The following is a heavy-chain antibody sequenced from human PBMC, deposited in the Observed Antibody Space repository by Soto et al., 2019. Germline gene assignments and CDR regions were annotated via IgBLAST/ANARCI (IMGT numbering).Heavy chain of an antibody. D-gene: IGHD2-2*01. Sequence: PGGSLRLSCAASGFSFSDYSMTWVRQAPGKGLEWVSTIIDNGGRTYYADSVKGRFTISRDNSKKTLYLQMNSVRAEDTAVYQCAKGLVPAAKTSLNDYSGQGTLLTLSS. J-gene: IGHJ4*02. CDR3: AKGLVPAAKTSLNDY. V-gene: IGHV3-23*01. CDR1: GFSFSDYS. CDR2: IIDNGGRT.